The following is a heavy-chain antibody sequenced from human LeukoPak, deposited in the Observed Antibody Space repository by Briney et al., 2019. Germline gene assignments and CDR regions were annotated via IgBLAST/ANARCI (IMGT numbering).Heavy chain of an antibody. Sequence: SETLSLTCTVSGYSISSGYHWGWIRQPPGKGLEWIGSIYHSAITYYNPSLKSRVTMSADTSKNQFSLKLSSVTAADTAVYYCARVWSVGTSPYYFEYWGQGTLATVSS. CDR3: ARVWSVGTSPYYFEY. CDR2: IYHSAIT. J-gene: IGHJ4*02. CDR1: GYSISSGYH. D-gene: IGHD4-23*01. V-gene: IGHV4-38-2*02.